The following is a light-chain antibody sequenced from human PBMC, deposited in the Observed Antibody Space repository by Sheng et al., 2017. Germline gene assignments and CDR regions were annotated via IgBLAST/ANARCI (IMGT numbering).Light chain of an antibody. CDR2: GAS. V-gene: IGKV3-15*01. CDR1: QSVSSN. CDR3: QQYSNWPRT. J-gene: IGKJ2*01. Sequence: EIVMTQSPGTLSVSPGERATLSCRASQSVSSNLAWYQQKPGQAPRLLIYGASTRATGIPARFSGSGSGTEFTLTISSLQSEDFAVYYCQQYSNWPRTFGQGTKLEI.